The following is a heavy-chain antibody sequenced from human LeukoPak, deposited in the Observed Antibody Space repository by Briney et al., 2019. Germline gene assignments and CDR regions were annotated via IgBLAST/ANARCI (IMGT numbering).Heavy chain of an antibody. CDR3: ASSYSSSWYEVDYFDY. V-gene: IGHV4-31*03. Sequence: SETLSLTCTVSGGSISSGGYYWSWIRQHPGKGLEWIGYIYYSGSTYYNPSLKSRVTISVDTSKNQFSLKLSSVTAADTAVYYCASSYSSSWYEVDYFDYWGQGTLVTVSS. J-gene: IGHJ4*02. CDR2: IYYSGST. CDR1: GGSISSGGYY. D-gene: IGHD6-13*01.